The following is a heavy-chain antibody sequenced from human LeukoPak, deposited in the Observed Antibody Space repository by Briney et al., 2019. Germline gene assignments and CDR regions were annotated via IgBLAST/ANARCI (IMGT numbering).Heavy chain of an antibody. CDR1: GFAFADYA. V-gene: IGHV3-43*02. D-gene: IGHD1-26*01. CDR2: IHADGGRT. CDR3: STWAYYHGLDV. J-gene: IGHJ6*02. Sequence: GGSLRLSCAASGFAFADYAMHWVRQIPGKGLECVAHIHADGGRTFYADSVKGRFTVSRDNGKNSLFLQMDSLTSDDTALYYCSTWAYYHGLDVWGQGATVIVSS.